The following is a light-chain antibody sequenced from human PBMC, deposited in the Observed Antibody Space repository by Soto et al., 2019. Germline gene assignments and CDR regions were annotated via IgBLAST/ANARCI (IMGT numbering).Light chain of an antibody. J-gene: IGKJ2*01. Sequence: DIQMTQSPSSGPHSFEDRVTTTCRASQGFTNWLAWYQQKAGKAPKLLIYATSTLQSGVPSRFRGSGSGTEFTLTISSLQPDDVASYYCQQANSFPYTFGQGTKLEIK. CDR3: QQANSFPYT. CDR1: QGFTNW. CDR2: ATS. V-gene: IGKV1-12*01.